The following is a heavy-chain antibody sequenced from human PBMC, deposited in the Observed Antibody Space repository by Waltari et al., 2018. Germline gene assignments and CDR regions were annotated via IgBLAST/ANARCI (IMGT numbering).Heavy chain of an antibody. V-gene: IGHV3-21*01. CDR3: ASGGWGFYLGY. CDR2: ISADSSYR. Sequence: EVQLVESGGGLVKPGGSLRLSCAAPGFRFGTYSMNWVRQAPGKGLEWISSISADSSYRHYAESVKGRFTVSRDNAKNSLSLQINSLRAEDTAVYYCASGGWGFYLGYWGQGALVTVSS. J-gene: IGHJ4*02. D-gene: IGHD3-16*01. CDR1: GFRFGTYS.